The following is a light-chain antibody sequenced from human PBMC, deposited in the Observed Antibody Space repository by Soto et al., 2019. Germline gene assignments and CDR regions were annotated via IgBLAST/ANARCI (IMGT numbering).Light chain of an antibody. Sequence: DIQMTQSPSSLSTSVGDRVTITCRESQSISSYLNWYQQKPGKAPKLLIYAASSLQSGVPPRFSSSGCGTDFTLTISRLQPEDFATYYFQQSYSTSWTFGQGTKLDIK. CDR2: AAS. J-gene: IGKJ1*01. CDR3: QQSYSTSWT. V-gene: IGKV1-39*01. CDR1: QSISSY.